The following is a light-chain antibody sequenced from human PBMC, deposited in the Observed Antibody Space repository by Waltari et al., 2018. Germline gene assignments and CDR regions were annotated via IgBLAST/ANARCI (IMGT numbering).Light chain of an antibody. CDR1: SSDGGGYNY. Sequence: QSALTQPPSASGSPGQSVTISCTGTSSDGGGYNYVSWYPQHPGKAPKLMIYEVSKRPSGVSDRFSGSKSGNTASLTVSGLQAEDEADYYCSSYAGSNNWKVFGGGTKLTVL. CDR3: SSYAGSNNWKV. J-gene: IGLJ2*01. V-gene: IGLV2-8*01. CDR2: EVS.